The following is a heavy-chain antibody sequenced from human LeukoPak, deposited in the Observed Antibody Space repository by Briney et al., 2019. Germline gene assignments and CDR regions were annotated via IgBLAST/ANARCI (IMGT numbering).Heavy chain of an antibody. V-gene: IGHV1-8*02. CDR2: MNPNSGNT. D-gene: IGHD3-10*01. CDR1: GGTFSSYA. J-gene: IGHJ3*02. Sequence: GASVKVSCKASGGTFSSYAINWVRQATGQGLEWMGWMNPNSGNTGYAQKFQGRVTMTRNTSISTAYMELSSLRSEDTAVYYCARGFGELLTGWAFDIWGQGTMVTVSS. CDR3: ARGFGELLTGWAFDI.